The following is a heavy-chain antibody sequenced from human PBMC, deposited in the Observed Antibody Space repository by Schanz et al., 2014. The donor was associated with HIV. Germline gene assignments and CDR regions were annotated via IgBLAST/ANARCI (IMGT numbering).Heavy chain of an antibody. CDR1: GFTLSNYA. D-gene: IGHD2-2*02. J-gene: IGHJ4*02. V-gene: IGHV3-23*01. CDR2: ISASGATT. Sequence: EVQLLESGGGLVQPGGSLRLSCAAAGFTLSNYAMTWVRQPPGKGLEWVSTISASGATTFYAGSVKGRFTISRDNSKNTLFLQVNSLRAEDTAVYYCAKDPGILPRTYFDSWGQGTPVTVSS. CDR3: AKDPGILPRTYFDS.